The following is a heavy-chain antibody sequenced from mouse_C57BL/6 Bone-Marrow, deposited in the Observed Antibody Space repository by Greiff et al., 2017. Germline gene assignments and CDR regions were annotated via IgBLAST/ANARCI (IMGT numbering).Heavy chain of an antibody. CDR1: GYTFTSYW. CDR3: ARERDYYGSSYAWFAY. Sequence: QVQLQQSGAELVMPGASVKLSCKASGYTFTSYWMHWVKQRPGQGLEWIGEIDPSDSYTNYNQKFKGKSTLTVDKSSSTAYMQLSSLTSEDSAVYYCARERDYYGSSYAWFAYGGQGTRVTVSA. J-gene: IGHJ3*01. CDR2: IDPSDSYT. V-gene: IGHV1-69*01. D-gene: IGHD1-1*01.